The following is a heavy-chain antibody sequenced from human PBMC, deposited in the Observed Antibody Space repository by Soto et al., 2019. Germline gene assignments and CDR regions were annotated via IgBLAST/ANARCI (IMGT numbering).Heavy chain of an antibody. CDR2: IYYSGST. CDR3: ARDGRLFYDY. D-gene: IGHD3-22*01. V-gene: IGHV4-31*01. Sequence: QVQLQESGPGLVKPSQTLSLTCTVSGGSISSGGYYWSWIRQHPGKGLEWIGYIYYSGSTYYNPSLKSVVNRSVDTSKNQFSLKLSSMTAADTAVYYCARDGRLFYDYWGQGTLFTVSS. J-gene: IGHJ4*02. CDR1: GGSISSGGYY.